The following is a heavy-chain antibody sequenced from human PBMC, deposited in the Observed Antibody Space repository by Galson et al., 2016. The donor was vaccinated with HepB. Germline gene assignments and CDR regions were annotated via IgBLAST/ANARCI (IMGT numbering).Heavy chain of an antibody. J-gene: IGHJ4*02. CDR3: AREPVRLDDLLTGPPKNPDY. D-gene: IGHD3-9*01. CDR1: GFTFSRYE. CDR2: LSSSGTTI. V-gene: IGHV3-48*03. Sequence: SLRLSCAASGFTFSRYEMNWVRQAPGKGLEWVSYLSSSGTTIYYAHSVKGRFTISSDNAKNSLHLQMNSLRAEDTAVYYCAREPVRLDDLLTGPPKNPDYWGQGTLVTVSS.